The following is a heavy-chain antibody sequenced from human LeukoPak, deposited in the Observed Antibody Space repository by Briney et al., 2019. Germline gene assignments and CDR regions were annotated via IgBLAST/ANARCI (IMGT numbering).Heavy chain of an antibody. V-gene: IGHV1-3*01. CDR3: ARDPPTCSGGSCYSSNYFDY. J-gene: IGHJ4*02. CDR2: INAGNGNT. D-gene: IGHD2-15*01. Sequence: GASVKVSCKASGYTFTSYAMHWVRQAPGQRLEWMGWINAGNGNTKYSQKFQGRVTITRDTSASTAYMELSSLRSEDTAMYYCARDPPTCSGGSCYSSNYFDYWGQGALVTVSS. CDR1: GYTFTSYA.